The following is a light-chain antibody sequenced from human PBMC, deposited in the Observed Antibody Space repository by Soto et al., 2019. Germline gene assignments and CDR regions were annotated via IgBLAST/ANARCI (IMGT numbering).Light chain of an antibody. Sequence: EIVLTQSPAPLSLSPGEIATLSFSASPSVSSYLAWYQQKPGQAPRLLIYDASNRATGIPARFSGSWSGTGFTLTSSSLETEYFAFYYCQQRSNWPITFGQGTRLESK. CDR3: QQRSNWPIT. V-gene: IGKV3-11*01. J-gene: IGKJ5*01. CDR1: PSVSSY. CDR2: DAS.